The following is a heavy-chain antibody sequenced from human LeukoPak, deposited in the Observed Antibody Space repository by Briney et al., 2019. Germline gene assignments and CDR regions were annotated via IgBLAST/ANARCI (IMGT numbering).Heavy chain of an antibody. CDR3: ARRSAVAGTLDY. D-gene: IGHD6-19*01. V-gene: IGHV3-21*01. CDR2: IYSDNT. Sequence: GGSLRLSCAASGFTFSSYSMNWVRQAPGKGLEWVSFIYSDNTHYSDSVKGRFTISRDNAKNTLYLQMNSLRAEDTAVYYCARRSAVAGTLDYWGQGTPVTVSS. J-gene: IGHJ4*02. CDR1: GFTFSSYS.